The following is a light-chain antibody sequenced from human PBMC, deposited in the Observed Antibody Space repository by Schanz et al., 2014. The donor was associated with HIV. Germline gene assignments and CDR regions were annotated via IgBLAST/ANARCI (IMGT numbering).Light chain of an antibody. Sequence: EIVMTQSPATLSVSPGERATLSCRASQSVNNNLAWYQQKPGQAPRLLIFGASTRATGIPARFSGSGSGTEFTLTISSLQSEDFATYYCHQTYSTRSITFGQGTRLETK. CDR1: QSVNNN. V-gene: IGKV3-15*01. CDR3: HQTYSTRSIT. J-gene: IGKJ5*01. CDR2: GAS.